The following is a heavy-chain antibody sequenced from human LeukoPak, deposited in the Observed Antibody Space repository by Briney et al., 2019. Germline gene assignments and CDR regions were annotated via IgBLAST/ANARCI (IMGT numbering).Heavy chain of an antibody. J-gene: IGHJ3*02. CDR3: AKSNGYGLVDI. Sequence: SETLSLTCTVSGDSFSYFYWSWIRQPPGKGLEWIGYIYNSGSTNYNPSLKSRVTISLDTSRNQFSLKLNSVTAADTAVYYCAKSNGYGLVDIWGQGTMVTVSS. D-gene: IGHD3-10*01. CDR1: GDSFSYFY. V-gene: IGHV4-59*12. CDR2: IYNSGST.